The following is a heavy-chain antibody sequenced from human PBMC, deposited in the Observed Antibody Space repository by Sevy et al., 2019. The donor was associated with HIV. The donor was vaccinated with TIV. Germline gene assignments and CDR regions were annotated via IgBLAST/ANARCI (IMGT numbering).Heavy chain of an antibody. CDR2: IWYDGSNK. V-gene: IGHV3-33*01. CDR1: GFTFSSYG. D-gene: IGHD3-3*01. CDR3: ARESYYDFWSGYLERAFDI. J-gene: IGHJ3*02. Sequence: GGSLRLSCAASGFTFSSYGMHWVRQAPGKGLEWVAVIWYDGSNKYYADSVKGRFTISRDNSKNTLYLQMNSLRAEDTAMYYCARESYYDFWSGYLERAFDIWGQRTMVTVSS.